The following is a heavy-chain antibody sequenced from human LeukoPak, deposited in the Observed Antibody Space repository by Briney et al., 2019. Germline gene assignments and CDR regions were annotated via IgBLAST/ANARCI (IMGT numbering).Heavy chain of an antibody. V-gene: IGHV3-23*01. J-gene: IGHJ3*02. CDR2: ISGSGGST. D-gene: IGHD3-9*01. CDR1: GFTFSSYA. Sequence: GGSLRLSCAASGFTFSSYAMSWVRQATGKGLEWVSAISGSGGSTYYADSVKGRFTISRDNSKNTLYLQMNSLRAEDTAVYYCARLAAPLGAFDIWGQGTMVTVSS. CDR3: ARLAAPLGAFDI.